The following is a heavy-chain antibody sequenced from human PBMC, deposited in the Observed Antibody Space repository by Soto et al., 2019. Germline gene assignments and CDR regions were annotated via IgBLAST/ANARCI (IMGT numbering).Heavy chain of an antibody. Sequence: QVQLQESGPGLVKPSQTLSLTCTVSGGSISSGGYYWSWIRQHPGKGLEWIGYISYSGSTYYNPSLKRRVSISVATSKNQFSLKLSSVTAADTAVYYCARVVQLWYHCDYWGQGTLVTVSS. V-gene: IGHV4-31*03. J-gene: IGHJ4*02. CDR2: ISYSGST. CDR1: GGSISSGGYY. D-gene: IGHD5-18*01. CDR3: ARVVQLWYHCDY.